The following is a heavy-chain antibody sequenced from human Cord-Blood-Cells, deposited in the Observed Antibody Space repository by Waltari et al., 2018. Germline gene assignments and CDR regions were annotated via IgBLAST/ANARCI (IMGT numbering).Heavy chain of an antibody. CDR2: IIPIFGTA. J-gene: IGHJ3*02. D-gene: IGHD2-8*02. CDR1: ACTFSSYA. CDR3: ARDDLDCTGGVCYAFDI. Sequence: QVQLVQSGAEVKKPWSSVKASCNASACTFSSYAISRVRRGPGQGLEWLGGIIPIFGTANYAQKFQGRVTITADESTSTAYMELSSLRSEDTAVYYCARDDLDCTGGVCYAFDIWGQGTMVTVSS. V-gene: IGHV1-69*01.